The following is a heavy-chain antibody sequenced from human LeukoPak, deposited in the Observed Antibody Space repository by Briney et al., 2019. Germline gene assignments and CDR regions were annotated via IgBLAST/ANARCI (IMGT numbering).Heavy chain of an antibody. CDR1: GGSFSGYY. Sequence: PSETLSLTCAVYGGSFSGYYWSWIRQPPGKGLEWIGEINHSGSTNYNPSLKSRVTISVDTSKNQFSLKLSSVTAADTAVYYCAGEARITIFGVVIQKLDHFDYWGQGTLVTVSS. CDR2: INHSGST. J-gene: IGHJ4*02. V-gene: IGHV4-34*01. CDR3: AGEARITIFGVVIQKLDHFDY. D-gene: IGHD3-3*01.